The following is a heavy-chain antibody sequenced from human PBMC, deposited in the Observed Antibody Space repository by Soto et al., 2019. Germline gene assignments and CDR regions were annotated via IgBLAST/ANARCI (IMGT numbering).Heavy chain of an antibody. J-gene: IGHJ4*02. CDR3: ARGSHSGYWKHGVLLDY. V-gene: IGHV4-34*01. CDR2: INHSGST. D-gene: IGHD5-12*01. Sequence: PSETLSLTCAVYGGSFSGYYWSWIRQPPGKGLEWIGEINHSGSTNYNPSLKSRVTISVDTSKNQFSLKLSSVTAADTAVYYCARGSHSGYWKHGVLLDYWGQGTLVTVAS. CDR1: GGSFSGYY.